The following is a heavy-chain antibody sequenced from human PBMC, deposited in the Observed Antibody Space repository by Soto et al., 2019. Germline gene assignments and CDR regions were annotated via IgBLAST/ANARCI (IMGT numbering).Heavy chain of an antibody. Sequence: QVQLVQSGAEVKKPGSSVKVSCKASGGTFSSYTISWVRQAPGQGLEWMGRIIPILGIANYAQKFQGRVTMTADKSTRTADMELSSLRSADTAVYYCVMEYCSSTSCYRDYWGQGTLVTVSS. V-gene: IGHV1-69*02. D-gene: IGHD2-2*02. CDR2: IIPILGIA. J-gene: IGHJ4*02. CDR3: VMEYCSSTSCYRDY. CDR1: GGTFSSYT.